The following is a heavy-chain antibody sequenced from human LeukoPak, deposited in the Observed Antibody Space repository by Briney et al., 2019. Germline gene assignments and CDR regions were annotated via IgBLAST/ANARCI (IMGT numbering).Heavy chain of an antibody. Sequence: SQTLSLTCAISGDSVSSNSAAWNWIRQSPSRGLEWLGRTYCRSKWYNDYAVSVKSRININPDTSKNRFSLQLNSVTPEDTAVYYCARGELSGTYPYFDYWGQGTLVTVSS. CDR3: ARGELSGTYPYFDY. V-gene: IGHV6-1*01. CDR1: GDSVSSNSAA. CDR2: TYCRSKWYN. J-gene: IGHJ4*02. D-gene: IGHD1-26*01.